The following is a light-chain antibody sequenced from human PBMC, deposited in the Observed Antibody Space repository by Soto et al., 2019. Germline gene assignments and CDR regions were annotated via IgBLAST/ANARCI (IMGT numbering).Light chain of an antibody. Sequence: AILMTQTPALFSASPGDRVTITCRASQGISSYLAWYEQKPGKARKLLIYAASTVQSGVPSRFSGSGSRTDFTLTSSCLQSEDFATYYCQRYYSYPRTFGQGTKVDIK. CDR1: QGISSY. CDR2: AAS. CDR3: QRYYSYPRT. V-gene: IGKV1-8*01. J-gene: IGKJ1*01.